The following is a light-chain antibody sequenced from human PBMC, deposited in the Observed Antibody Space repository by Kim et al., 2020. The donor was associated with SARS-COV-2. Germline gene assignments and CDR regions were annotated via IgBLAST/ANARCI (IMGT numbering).Light chain of an antibody. CDR3: QQRSRT. V-gene: IGKV3-11*01. CDR1: QSVSSY. CDR2: DAS. J-gene: IGKJ2*01. Sequence: ATLSLSPGERATLSCRAGQSVSSYLAWYQQKPGQAPRLLIYDASNRATGIPARFSGSGSGTDFTLTISSLEPEDFAVYYCQQRSRTFGQGTKLEI.